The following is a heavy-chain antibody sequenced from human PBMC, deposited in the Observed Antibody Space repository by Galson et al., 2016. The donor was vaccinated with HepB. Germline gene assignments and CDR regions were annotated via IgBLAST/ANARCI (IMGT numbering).Heavy chain of an antibody. V-gene: IGHV2-70*11. CDR3: ARTHLSCTNRVCFHQRGEQDY. CDR1: EFSLSTSGMC. CDR2: IDWDDDK. D-gene: IGHD2-8*01. Sequence: PALVKPTQTLTLTCTFSEFSLSTSGMCVSWIRQPPGKALEWLARIDWDDDKYYSTSLKTRLTISKDTSKNQVVLTMTNMDPVDTATYYCARTHLSCTNRVCFHQRGEQDYWGQGILVTVSS. J-gene: IGHJ4*02.